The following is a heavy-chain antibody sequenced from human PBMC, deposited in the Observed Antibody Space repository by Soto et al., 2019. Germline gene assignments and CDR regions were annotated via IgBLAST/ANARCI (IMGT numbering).Heavy chain of an antibody. J-gene: IGHJ4*02. CDR1: GGTFSSYS. Sequence: QVQLVQSGAEVKKPGSSVKVSCKASGGTFSSYSINWVRQAPGQGLEGMGEIIPIFGTANYAQKFQGRVTITADESTSTAYMELSSLRSEDTAVYDCARVGVRHSGAIDYWGQGTLVTVSS. CDR2: IIPIFGTA. V-gene: IGHV1-69*01. D-gene: IGHD2-8*01. CDR3: ARVGVRHSGAIDY.